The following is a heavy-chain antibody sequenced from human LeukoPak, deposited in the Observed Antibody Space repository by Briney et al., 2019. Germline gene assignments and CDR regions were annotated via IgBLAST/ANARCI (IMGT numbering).Heavy chain of an antibody. CDR1: GGSISSSSYS. V-gene: IGHV4-39*07. D-gene: IGHD3-10*01. CDR3: ARDNSGFGELSGWFDP. CDR2: IYYSGST. Sequence: SETLSLTCTVSGGSISSSSYSWGWIRQPPGKGLEWIGSIYYSGSTYYNPSLKSRVTISVDTSKNQFSLKLSSVTAADTAVYYCARDNSGFGELSGWFDPWGQGTLVTVSS. J-gene: IGHJ5*02.